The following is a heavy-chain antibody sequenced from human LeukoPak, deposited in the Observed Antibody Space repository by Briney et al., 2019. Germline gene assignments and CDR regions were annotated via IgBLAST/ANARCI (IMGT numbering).Heavy chain of an antibody. CDR3: ASLDLKVGDFDY. J-gene: IGHJ4*02. D-gene: IGHD2-2*01. V-gene: IGHV4-34*01. CDR1: GGSFSGYY. CDR2: INHSGST. Sequence: SETLSLTCAVYGGSFSGYYWSWIRQPPGKGLEWIGEINHSGSTNYNPSLKSRVTISVDTSKNQFSLKLSSVTAADTAVYYCASLDLKVGDFDYWGQGTLVTVSS.